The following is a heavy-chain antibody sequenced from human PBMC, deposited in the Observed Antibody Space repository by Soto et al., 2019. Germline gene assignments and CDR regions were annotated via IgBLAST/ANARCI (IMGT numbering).Heavy chain of an antibody. J-gene: IGHJ4*02. Sequence: SETLSLTCTVSGGSISSYYWGWIRQPPGKGLEWIGYIYYSGSTNYNPSLKSRVTISVDTSKNHFSLKLSSVTAADTAVYYCARVRYYYDSSGYYQYYFDYWGQGTLVTVSS. D-gene: IGHD3-22*01. CDR1: GGSISSYY. V-gene: IGHV4-59*01. CDR2: IYYSGST. CDR3: ARVRYYYDSSGYYQYYFDY.